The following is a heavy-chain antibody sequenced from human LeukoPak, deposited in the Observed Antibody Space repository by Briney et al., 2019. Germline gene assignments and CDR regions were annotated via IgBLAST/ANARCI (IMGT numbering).Heavy chain of an antibody. Sequence: SSDLSLTCTVSGGSISRYYWSWIRQPPGKGLEWIGYIYYSGSTNYNPSLKSRVTISVDTSKNQFSLKLSSVTAADTAVYYCARSPNYYDSSGYPDADAFDIWGQGTMVTVSS. CDR1: GGSISRYY. D-gene: IGHD3-22*01. CDR2: IYYSGST. V-gene: IGHV4-59*01. J-gene: IGHJ3*02. CDR3: ARSPNYYDSSGYPDADAFDI.